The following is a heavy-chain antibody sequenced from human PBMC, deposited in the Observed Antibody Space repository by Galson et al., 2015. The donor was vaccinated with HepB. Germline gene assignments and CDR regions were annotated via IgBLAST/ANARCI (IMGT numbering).Heavy chain of an antibody. CDR3: AKAGAGGYYYYGMDV. D-gene: IGHD3-16*01. V-gene: IGHV3-23*01. J-gene: IGHJ6*02. CDR2: ISGSGGSK. CDR1: GFTFSSYA. Sequence: SLRLSCAASGFTFSSYAMSWVRQAPGKGLEWVSNISGSGGSKYYADSVKGRFTISRDNSKNTLYLQVNSLRAEDTAVYYCAKAGAGGYYYYGMDVWGQGTTVTVSS.